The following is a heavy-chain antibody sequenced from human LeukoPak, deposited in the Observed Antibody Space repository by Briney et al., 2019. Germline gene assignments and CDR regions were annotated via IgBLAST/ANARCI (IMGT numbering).Heavy chain of an antibody. CDR3: AKERRDGYPDLDY. J-gene: IGHJ4*02. CDR2: IWYDGSDK. Sequence: GGSLGLSCAASGFTFGSYGMYWVRQAPGKGLEWVAVIWYDGSDKYYADSVKGRFTISRDNSENTLYLQMNSLRAEDTAVYYCAKERRDGYPDLDYWGQGTLVTVSS. D-gene: IGHD6-25*01. V-gene: IGHV3-33*06. CDR1: GFTFGSYG.